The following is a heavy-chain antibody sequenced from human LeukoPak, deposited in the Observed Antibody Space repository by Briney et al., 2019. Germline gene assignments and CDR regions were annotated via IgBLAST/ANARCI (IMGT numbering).Heavy chain of an antibody. CDR3: ARDREWELTFDY. Sequence: GGSLRLSCAASGFTFSSYAIQWVRQAPGKGLEWVAVISHDGYHEHYADSVKGRFTLSRDNSKNTLYLQMNSLRAEDTAVYYCARDREWELTFDYWGQGTLVTVSS. J-gene: IGHJ4*02. CDR1: GFTFSSYA. V-gene: IGHV3-30*14. CDR2: ISHDGYHE. D-gene: IGHD1-26*01.